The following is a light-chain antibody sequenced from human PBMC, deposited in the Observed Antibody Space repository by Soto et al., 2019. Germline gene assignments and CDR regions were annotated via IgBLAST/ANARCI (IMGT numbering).Light chain of an antibody. CDR2: EVR. CDR1: TSDVGGYNS. J-gene: IGLJ1*01. Sequence: QSVLTQPASVSGSPGQSITVSCTGTTSDVGGYNSVSWYQHHPGKAPKLIIYEVRKRPSGISSRFSGSQSGNTASLSISGLQAEDEADYYCSSYTTSTTYVFGPGTKVAVL. V-gene: IGLV2-14*01. CDR3: SSYTTSTTYV.